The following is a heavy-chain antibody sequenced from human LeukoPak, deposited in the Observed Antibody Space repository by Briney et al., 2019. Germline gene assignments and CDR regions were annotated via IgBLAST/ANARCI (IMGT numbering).Heavy chain of an antibody. V-gene: IGHV4-34*01. CDR1: GGSFSGYY. Sequence: SETLSLTCAVYGGSFSGYYWTWIRQPPGKGLEWIGEINHSGSTNYNPSLNGRVTMSLDKSSNQLSLHLTSVTAADTATYFCSRESGPFCPFGYWGQGTLVIVSS. CDR2: INHSGST. J-gene: IGHJ4*02. D-gene: IGHD1-26*01. CDR3: SRESGPFCPFGY.